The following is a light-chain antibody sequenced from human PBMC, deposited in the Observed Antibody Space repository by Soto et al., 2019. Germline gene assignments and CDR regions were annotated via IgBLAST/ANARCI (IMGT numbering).Light chain of an antibody. V-gene: IGKV3-20*01. Sequence: EIVLTQSPGTLSLSPGERATLSCRASQSISSSYLAWYLKRPGQAPRLLIYGASRRATGIPDRFSGSGSGTDFILTISRLEPEDFAVYYCQQYGSSYTFGQGTKLEIK. CDR2: GAS. CDR1: QSISSSY. J-gene: IGKJ2*01. CDR3: QQYGSSYT.